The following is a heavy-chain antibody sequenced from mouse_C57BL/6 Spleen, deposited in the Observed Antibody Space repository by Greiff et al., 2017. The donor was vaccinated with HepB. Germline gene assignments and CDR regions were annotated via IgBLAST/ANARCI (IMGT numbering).Heavy chain of an antibody. CDR1: GFTFTEYT. CDR3: ARHEDKITTVFDY. V-gene: IGHV1-62-2*01. CDR2: FYPGSGSK. D-gene: IGHD1-1*01. Sequence: VQLQQSGADLVKPGASVKLSCKASGFTFTEYTIYWVQQRSGQGLEWIVWFYPGSGSKKYNEKFKDKVTLSTDKSSSTVYMEISRLTSEDTAVYFCARHEDKITTVFDYWGQGTTVTVSS. J-gene: IGHJ2*01.